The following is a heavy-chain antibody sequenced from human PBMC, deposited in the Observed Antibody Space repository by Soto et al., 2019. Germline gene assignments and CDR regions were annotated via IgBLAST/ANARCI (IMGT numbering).Heavy chain of an antibody. CDR3: ARDRKLGPGPNYYYYGMDV. CDR2: ISSSSAYI. Sequence: LRLSCAASGFTFHTYTMNWVRQAPGKGLEWVSSISSSSAYIYYADSVKGRFTISRDNAKDSLFLQMNGLRAEDTAVYYCARDRKLGPGPNYYYYGMDVWGQGTTVTVSS. J-gene: IGHJ6*02. CDR1: GFTFHTYT. V-gene: IGHV3-21*01.